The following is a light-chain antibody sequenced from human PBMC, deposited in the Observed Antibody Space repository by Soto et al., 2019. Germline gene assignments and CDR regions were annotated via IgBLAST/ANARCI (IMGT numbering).Light chain of an antibody. CDR2: WAS. Sequence: DIVMTQSPDSLTVSLGERATINCKSSQNLLYSSDNKNYFAWYQQKPGQPPKLLIYWASTRESGVPDRFSGSGSGTDFTLTISSLQAEDVEVYYCHQYYGNPQTFGQGTKVEIK. J-gene: IGKJ1*01. CDR3: HQYYGNPQT. V-gene: IGKV4-1*01. CDR1: QNLLYSSDNKNY.